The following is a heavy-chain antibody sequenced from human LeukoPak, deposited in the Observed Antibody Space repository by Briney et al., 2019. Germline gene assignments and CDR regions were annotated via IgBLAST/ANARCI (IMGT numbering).Heavy chain of an antibody. CDR2: FNTVSSYI. J-gene: IGHJ4*02. V-gene: IGHV3-21*01. CDR3: ARLRRNSDTSGYYYYYDY. D-gene: IGHD3-22*01. CDR1: GFTFSSYS. Sequence: GGSLRLSCAASGFTFSSYSFNWVRQAPGRGLEWFSSFNTVSSYIYYADSVRGRFTISRDNADNSLYLQMNGLRAEDTGVYYCARLRRNSDTSGYYYYYDYWGQGTLVTVSS.